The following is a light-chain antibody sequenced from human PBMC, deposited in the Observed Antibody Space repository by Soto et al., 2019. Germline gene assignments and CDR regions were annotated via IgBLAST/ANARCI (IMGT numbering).Light chain of an antibody. V-gene: IGKV3-15*01. J-gene: IGKJ4*01. Sequence: EVVMTQSPATLSVSPGDRATLSCRASQSVSRNLAWYQQKPGQAPRLLIYAASARATGIPARFSGSGSGTEFTLTISSLQSEDFAVYYCQQYNNWPPLTFGGGTKVEIK. CDR2: AAS. CDR1: QSVSRN. CDR3: QQYNNWPPLT.